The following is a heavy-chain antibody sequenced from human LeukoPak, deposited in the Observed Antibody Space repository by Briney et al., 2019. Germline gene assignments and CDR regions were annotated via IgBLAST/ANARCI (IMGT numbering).Heavy chain of an antibody. J-gene: IGHJ4*02. Sequence: SVKVSCKASGGTFSSYAISWVRQAPGQGLEWMGRIIPILGIANYAQKFQGRVTITADKSTSTAYMELSSLRSEDTAVYYCARGTDGQVAGGTFDYWGQGTLVTVSS. CDR1: GGTFSSYA. V-gene: IGHV1-69*04. CDR3: ARGTDGQVAGGTFDY. D-gene: IGHD1/OR15-1a*01. CDR2: IIPILGIA.